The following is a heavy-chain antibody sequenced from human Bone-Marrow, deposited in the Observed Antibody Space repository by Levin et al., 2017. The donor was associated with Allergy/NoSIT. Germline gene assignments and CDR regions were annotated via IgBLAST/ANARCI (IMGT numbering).Heavy chain of an antibody. Sequence: SGPTLVKPTQTLTLTCTFSGFSLSPTGVGVGWIRQPPGKALEWLALIYWDDDKRYRPSLSGRLTITKDTSKNQVVLAMTNIDPVDTATYYCVHLLSGVNWFDSWGQGNLVTVSS. CDR1: GFSLSPTGVG. V-gene: IGHV2-5*02. CDR2: IYWDDDK. D-gene: IGHD2-15*01. CDR3: VHLLSGVNWFDS. J-gene: IGHJ5*01.